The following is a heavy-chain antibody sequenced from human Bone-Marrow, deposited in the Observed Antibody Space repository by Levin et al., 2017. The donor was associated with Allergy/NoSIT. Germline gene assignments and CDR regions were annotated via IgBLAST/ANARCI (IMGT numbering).Heavy chain of an antibody. V-gene: IGHV3-30*03. CDR2: SSFDGSTT. CDR3: WMYCSSSICYARAFDI. D-gene: IGHD2-2*01. Sequence: GGSLRLSCTASGFTFSDYGMHWVRQTPGKGLERVAVSSFDGSTTYYSDSVKGRFTVSRENYKNTLYLQMDSLRAEDTGVYYCWMYCSSSICYARAFDIWGQGTTVTVSS. CDR1: GFTFSDYG. J-gene: IGHJ3*02.